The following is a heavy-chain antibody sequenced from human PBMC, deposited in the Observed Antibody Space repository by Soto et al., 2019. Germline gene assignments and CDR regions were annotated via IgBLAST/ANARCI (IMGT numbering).Heavy chain of an antibody. Sequence: GGSLRLSCAASGFTVSSNYMSWVRQAPGKGLEWVSVIYSGGSTYYADSVKGRFTISRDNSKNTLYLQMNSLRAEDTAVYYCARDALTPTYSSSWYSAFDIWGQGTMVTVSS. V-gene: IGHV3-66*02. CDR3: ARDALTPTYSSSWYSAFDI. CDR2: IYSGGST. J-gene: IGHJ3*02. D-gene: IGHD6-13*01. CDR1: GFTVSSNY.